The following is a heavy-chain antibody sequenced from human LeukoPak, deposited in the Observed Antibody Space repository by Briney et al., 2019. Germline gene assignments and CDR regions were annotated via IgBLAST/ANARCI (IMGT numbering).Heavy chain of an antibody. CDR3: ASQYSGSYQSYYYYMDV. V-gene: IGHV1-69*06. CDR1: GGTFSSYA. Sequence: ASVKVSCKASGGTFSSYAISWVRQAPGQGLEWMGGFIPIFGTANYAQKSQGRVTITADKSTSTAYMELSSLRSEDTAVYYCASQYSGSYQSYYYYMDVWGKGTTVTVSS. D-gene: IGHD1-26*01. J-gene: IGHJ6*03. CDR2: FIPIFGTA.